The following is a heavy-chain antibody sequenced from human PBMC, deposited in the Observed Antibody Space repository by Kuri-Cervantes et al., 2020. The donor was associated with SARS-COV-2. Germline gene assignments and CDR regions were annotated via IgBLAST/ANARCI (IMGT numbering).Heavy chain of an antibody. V-gene: IGHV3-33*08. CDR1: GFTLTSYG. CDR3: AREGIQLWEGIYYYYYGIDV. Sequence: GEFLKISCASSGFTLTSYGMHRVRQAPGKGLEWVAVIWYDASNKYYADSVKGRFAISRDNSKNTLYLQMNSLRAEDTAVYYCAREGIQLWEGIYYYYYGIDVWGQGTTVTVSS. J-gene: IGHJ6*02. CDR2: IWYDASNK. D-gene: IGHD5-18*01.